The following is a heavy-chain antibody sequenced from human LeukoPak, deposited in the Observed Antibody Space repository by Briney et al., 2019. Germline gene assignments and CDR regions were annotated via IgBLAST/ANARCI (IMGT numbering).Heavy chain of an antibody. D-gene: IGHD1-26*01. V-gene: IGHV3-64*02. CDR1: GFTFSTYA. CDR2: ISSGGGET. CDR3: AREDAPVGGSSFDY. Sequence: PGGSLRLSCAASGFTFSTYAMHWVRQAPGKGLEHVSSISSGGGETYYADSVKGRFTISRNKSKNTLYLHMGSLRAEDMAVYYCAREDAPVGGSSFDYWGQGTLVTVSS. J-gene: IGHJ4*02.